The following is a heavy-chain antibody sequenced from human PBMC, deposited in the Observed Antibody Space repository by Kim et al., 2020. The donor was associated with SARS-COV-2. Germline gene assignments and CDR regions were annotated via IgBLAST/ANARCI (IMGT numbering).Heavy chain of an antibody. J-gene: IGHJ2*01. CDR1: GGSISSYY. V-gene: IGHV4-59*08. CDR3: ARHGVGHKTALGNRHSSGYQGTTGYFDL. CDR2: IYYSGST. Sequence: SETLSLTCTVSGGSISSYYWSWIRQPPGKGLEWIGYIYYSGSTNYNPSLKSRVTISVDTSKNQFSLKLSSVTAADTAVYYCARHGVGHKTALGNRHSSGYQGTTGYFDLWGRGTLVTVSS. D-gene: IGHD3-22*01.